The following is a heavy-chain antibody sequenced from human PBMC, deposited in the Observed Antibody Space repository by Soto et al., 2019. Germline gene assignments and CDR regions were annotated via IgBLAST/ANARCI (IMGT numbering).Heavy chain of an antibody. CDR3: AKSATVPAAIAY. V-gene: IGHV1-3*01. CDR2: INAGNGNT. Sequence: ASVKVSCKASGYTFTSYGISWVRQAPGQGLEWMGWINAGNGNTKYSQKFQGRVTITRDTSASTAYMELSSLRSEDTAVYYCAKSATVPAAIAYWGQGTLVTVS. J-gene: IGHJ4*02. D-gene: IGHD2-2*02. CDR1: GYTFTSYG.